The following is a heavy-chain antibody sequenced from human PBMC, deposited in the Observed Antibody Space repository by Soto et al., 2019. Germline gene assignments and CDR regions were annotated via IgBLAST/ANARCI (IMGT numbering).Heavy chain of an antibody. D-gene: IGHD2-2*01. CDR3: ARVYCSTTTCHVQAFDS. CDR1: GFTFSSYE. V-gene: IGHV3-48*03. J-gene: IGHJ4*02. CDR2: ISSAGDSS. Sequence: EVQLVESGGGLAQPGGSVRLSCAASGFTFSSYEMNWVRQAPGKTLECVSYISSAGDSSYYADSVKSRFTISRDNAKNSLYLQMNSLRVEDTAVYYCARVYCSTTTCHVQAFDSWGQGTLVTVSS.